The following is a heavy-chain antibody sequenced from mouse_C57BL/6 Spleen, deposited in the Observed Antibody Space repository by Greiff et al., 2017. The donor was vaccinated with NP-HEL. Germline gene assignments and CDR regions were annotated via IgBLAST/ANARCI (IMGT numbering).Heavy chain of an antibody. CDR2: INPYNGDT. J-gene: IGHJ4*01. CDR1: GYSFTGYF. D-gene: IGHD1-1*01. Sequence: EVQVVESGPELVKPGASVKISCKASGYSFTGYFMNWVKQSHGKSLEWIGRINPYNGDTFYNQKFKGKATLTVDKSSSTAHMELLSLTSEDFAVYYCARDYYGSSPAMDYWGQGTSVTVSS. V-gene: IGHV1-37*01. CDR3: ARDYYGSSPAMDY.